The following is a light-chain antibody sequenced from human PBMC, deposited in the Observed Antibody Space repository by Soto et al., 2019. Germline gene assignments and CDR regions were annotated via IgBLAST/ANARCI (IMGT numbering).Light chain of an antibody. CDR1: QGVSSY. CDR3: QQRSNWHRLT. V-gene: IGKV3D-11*01. CDR2: DAS. J-gene: IGKJ4*01. Sequence: EIVLTQSPATLSLSPGERATLSCRASQGVSSYLAWYQQKPGRAPRLLIYDASNRTTGIPARFSGSGPGTDFTLTISSLEPEDFAVYYCQQRSNWHRLTFGGGTKVDIK.